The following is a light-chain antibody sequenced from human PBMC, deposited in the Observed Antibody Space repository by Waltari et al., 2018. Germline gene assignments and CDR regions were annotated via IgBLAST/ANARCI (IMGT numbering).Light chain of an antibody. J-gene: IGLJ1*01. V-gene: IGLV2-14*03. CDR1: SSDVGTYDY. Sequence: QSALTQPASVSGSPGQSITISCTGTSSDVGTYDYVSWYQQHPGKAPKLMIYDVTKRPSGIANRCSGSKSGNTASLTISGLQAEDEADYYCSSYTTSSTVYVFGTGTKVTFL. CDR3: SSYTTSSTVYV. CDR2: DVT.